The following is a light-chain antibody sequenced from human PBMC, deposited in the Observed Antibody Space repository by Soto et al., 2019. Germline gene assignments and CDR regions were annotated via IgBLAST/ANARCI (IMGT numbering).Light chain of an antibody. CDR2: GAS. Sequence: IVVSQSPGTLSLSPGERATLSCRVSQSVSSNYLAWYQQKPGQAPRFLISGASTRATGIPDRFSGSGSGTDFTLTISRLEPEDFAVYYCQQYGSSPTTFGQGTKVDIK. CDR1: QSVSSNY. V-gene: IGKV3-20*01. J-gene: IGKJ1*01. CDR3: QQYGSSPTT.